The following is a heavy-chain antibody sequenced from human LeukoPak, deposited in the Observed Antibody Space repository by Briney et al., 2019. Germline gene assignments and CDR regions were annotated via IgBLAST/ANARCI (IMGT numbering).Heavy chain of an antibody. CDR2: ISGSGGST. CDR1: GFTFSSYA. Sequence: GGSLRLSCAASGFTFSSYAMSWVRQAPGKGLEWVSAISGSGGSTCYADSVKGRFTISRDNSKNTLYLQMNSLRAEDTAVYYCAKDEGLGIAAAGSPWGQGTLVTVSS. D-gene: IGHD6-13*01. J-gene: IGHJ5*02. V-gene: IGHV3-23*01. CDR3: AKDEGLGIAAAGSP.